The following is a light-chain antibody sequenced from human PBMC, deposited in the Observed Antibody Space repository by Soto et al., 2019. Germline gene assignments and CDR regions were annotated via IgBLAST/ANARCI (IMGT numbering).Light chain of an antibody. J-gene: IGKJ4*01. Sequence: DIQMTQSPSTLSASVGDRVTITCRASQSMNNQLAWYQQKPGKAPKLLIYKASSLESGVPSRFSGSGSGTEFTLTISSLQPDDFATYYCQQYTNYFTFGGGTKVDIK. V-gene: IGKV1-5*03. CDR2: KAS. CDR3: QQYTNYFT. CDR1: QSMNNQ.